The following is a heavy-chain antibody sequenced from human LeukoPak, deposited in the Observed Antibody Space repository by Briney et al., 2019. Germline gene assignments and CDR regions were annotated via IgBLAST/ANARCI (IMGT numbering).Heavy chain of an antibody. CDR2: IVVGSGNT. J-gene: IGHJ4*02. Sequence: VASGKVSCKASVFTFTSSAMQWVRQARGHRPEWIGWIVVGSGNTNYAQKFQERVTITRDMSTSTAYMELSSLRSEDTAVYYCAATRRDGYNFFDYWGQGTLVTVSS. V-gene: IGHV1-58*02. D-gene: IGHD5-24*01. CDR3: AATRRDGYNFFDY. CDR1: VFTFTSSA.